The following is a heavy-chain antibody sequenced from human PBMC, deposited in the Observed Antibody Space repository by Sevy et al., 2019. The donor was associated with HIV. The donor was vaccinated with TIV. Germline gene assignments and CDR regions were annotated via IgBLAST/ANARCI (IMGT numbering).Heavy chain of an antibody. CDR2: IYSGGST. V-gene: IGHV3-53*01. CDR3: ARAQGGLLYYFDY. J-gene: IGHJ4*02. CDR1: GFTVSSNY. Sequence: GGSLRLSCAASGFTVSSNYMSWVRQAPGKGLEWVSVIYSGGSTYYADSVKGRVTISRDNSKNTLYLQMNSLRAEDTAVYYCARAQGGLLYYFDYWGQGTLVTVSS. D-gene: IGHD3-16*01.